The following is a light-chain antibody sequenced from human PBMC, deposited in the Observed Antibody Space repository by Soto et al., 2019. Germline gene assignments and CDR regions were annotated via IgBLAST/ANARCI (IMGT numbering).Light chain of an antibody. CDR3: CSSGGTYTGV. V-gene: IGLV2-11*01. CDR1: SSDVGGYNY. Sequence: QSALTQPRSVSGSPGQSVTISCTGTSSDVGGYNYVSWYQQHPGKAPKLIIYDVSKRPSGVPDRFSGSKSGNAASLTISGLPAEDEADYSCCSSGGTYTGVFGGGTKRTVL. CDR2: DVS. J-gene: IGLJ3*02.